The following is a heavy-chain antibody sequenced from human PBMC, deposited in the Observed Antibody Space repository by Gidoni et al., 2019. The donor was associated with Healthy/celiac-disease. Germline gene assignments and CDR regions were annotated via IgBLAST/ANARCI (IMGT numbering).Heavy chain of an antibody. CDR1: GFTFSSYA. Sequence: QVQLVESGGGVVQPGRSLRLSCAASGFTFSSYAMHCVRQAPGKGLEWVAVISYDGSNKYYADSVKGRFTISRDNSKNTLYLQMNSLRAEDTAVYYCARVGDSSGWYEEVEVLYYYYYGMDVWGQGTTVTVSS. CDR3: ARVGDSSGWYEEVEVLYYYYYGMDV. CDR2: ISYDGSNK. D-gene: IGHD6-19*01. J-gene: IGHJ6*02. V-gene: IGHV3-30-3*01.